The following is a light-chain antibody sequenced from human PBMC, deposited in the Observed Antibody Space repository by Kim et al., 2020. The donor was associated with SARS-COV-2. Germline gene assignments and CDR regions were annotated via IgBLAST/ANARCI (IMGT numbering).Light chain of an antibody. CDR1: NIGSKS. CDR3: QVWDSSSDHVV. J-gene: IGLJ2*01. Sequence: SYELTQPPSVSVAPGKTARITCGGNNIGSKSVHWYQQEPGQAPVLVIYYDSDRPSGIPERFSGSNSGNTATLTISRVEAGDEADYYCQVWDSSSDHVVFGGGTQLTVL. V-gene: IGLV3-21*04. CDR2: YDS.